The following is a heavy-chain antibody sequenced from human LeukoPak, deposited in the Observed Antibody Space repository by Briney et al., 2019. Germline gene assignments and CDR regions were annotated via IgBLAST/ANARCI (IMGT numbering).Heavy chain of an antibody. CDR2: ISYDGSNK. J-gene: IGHJ4*02. CDR1: GFTFSSYA. V-gene: IGHV3-30-3*01. Sequence: PGRSLRLSCAASGFTFSSYAMHWVRQAPGKGLEWVAVISYDGSNKYYADSVKGRFTISRDNSKNTLYLQMNSLRAEDTAVYYCAREGKRDDYNFFDYWGQGTLVTVSS. CDR3: AREGKRDDYNFFDY. D-gene: IGHD5-24*01.